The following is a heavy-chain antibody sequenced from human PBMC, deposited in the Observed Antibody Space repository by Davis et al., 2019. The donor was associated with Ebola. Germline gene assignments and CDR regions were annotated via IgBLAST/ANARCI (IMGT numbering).Heavy chain of an antibody. Sequence: ASVKVSCKASGYTFTSYGISWVRQAPGQGLEWMGWISAYNGNTNYAQRFQDRVTMTTDTATNTAYMEVRGLRSDDTAVYYCARDGSVAAIELDYWGQGTLVTVSS. CDR1: GYTFTSYG. CDR2: ISAYNGNT. J-gene: IGHJ4*02. CDR3: ARDGSVAAIELDY. V-gene: IGHV1-18*01. D-gene: IGHD2-2*02.